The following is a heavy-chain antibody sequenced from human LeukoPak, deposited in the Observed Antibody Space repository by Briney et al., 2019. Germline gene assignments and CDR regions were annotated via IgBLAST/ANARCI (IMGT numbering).Heavy chain of an antibody. CDR1: GGSFSGYY. D-gene: IGHD3-22*01. V-gene: IGHV4-34*01. J-gene: IGHJ4*02. Sequence: PSATLSLTCALYGGSFSGYYWSWIRQPPGKGLEWIGEINHSGSTNYNPSLKSRVTISVDKSKNQFSLKLSSVTAADTAVYYCARVSYYDSSGNRGAFDYWGQGTLVTVSS. CDR2: INHSGST. CDR3: ARVSYYDSSGNRGAFDY.